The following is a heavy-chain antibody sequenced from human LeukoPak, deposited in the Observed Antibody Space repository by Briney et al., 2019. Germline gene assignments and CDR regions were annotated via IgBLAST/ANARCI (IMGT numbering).Heavy chain of an antibody. CDR3: ARDNREQQLVPPTFNY. D-gene: IGHD6-13*01. CDR2: ISYDGSNK. CDR1: GFTFSSYA. J-gene: IGHJ4*02. V-gene: IGHV3-30-3*01. Sequence: GGSLRLSCAASGFTFSSYAMHWVRQAPGKGLEWVAVISYDGSNKYYADSVKGRFTISRDNSKNTLYLQMNSLRAEDTAVYYCARDNREQQLVPPTFNYWGQGTLVTVSS.